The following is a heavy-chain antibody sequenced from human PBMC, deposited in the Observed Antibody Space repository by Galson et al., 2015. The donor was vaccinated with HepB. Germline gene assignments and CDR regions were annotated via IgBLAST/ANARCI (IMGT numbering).Heavy chain of an antibody. CDR3: ARDQYCGGDCTWVFDY. CDR1: GFTFSDYN. V-gene: IGHV3-48*02. CDR2: ISSSSTTI. D-gene: IGHD2-21*02. J-gene: IGHJ4*02. Sequence: SLRLSCAASGFTFSDYNMNWVRQAPGQGLEWVSYISSSSTTIYYADSVKGRFTISRDNAKTSLYLQMNSLRDEDTAVYYCARDQYCGGDCTWVFDYWGQGTLVTISS.